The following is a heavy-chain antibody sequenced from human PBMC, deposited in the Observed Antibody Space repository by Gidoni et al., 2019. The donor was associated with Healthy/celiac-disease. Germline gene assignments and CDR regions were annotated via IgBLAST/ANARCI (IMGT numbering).Heavy chain of an antibody. J-gene: IGHJ4*02. D-gene: IGHD6-13*01. CDR3: ARPSYSSSWGYFDY. CDR1: GGSFSGYY. Sequence: QVQLQQWGAGLLKPSETLSLTCAVYGGSFSGYYWSWLRQPPGKGLEWIGEINHSGSTNYNPSLTSRVTISVDTSKNQFSLKLSSVTAADTAVYYCARPSYSSSWGYFDYWGQGTLVTVSS. V-gene: IGHV4-34*01. CDR2: INHSGST.